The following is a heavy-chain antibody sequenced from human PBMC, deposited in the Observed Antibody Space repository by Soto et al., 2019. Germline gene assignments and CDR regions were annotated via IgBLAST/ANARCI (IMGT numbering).Heavy chain of an antibody. CDR1: GGSISSGGYY. V-gene: IGHV4-31*03. CDR2: IYYSGST. D-gene: IGHD2-15*01. J-gene: IGHJ4*02. Sequence: QVQLQESGPGLVKPSQTLSLTCTVSGGSISSGGYYWSWIRQHPGKGLEWIGYIYYSGSTYYNPSLRSRITLSVDTSKNHFSLKLSSVTAADTAVYYCARGALYSRSVDYWGQGTLVTVSS. CDR3: ARGALYSRSVDY.